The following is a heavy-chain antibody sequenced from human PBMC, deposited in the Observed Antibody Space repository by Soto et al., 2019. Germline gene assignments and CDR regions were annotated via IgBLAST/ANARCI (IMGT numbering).Heavy chain of an antibody. CDR2: FDPEDGET. D-gene: IGHD3-16*01. Sequence: ASVKGSCKVSGYTLTEVSMHWVRQAPGKGLEWMGGFDPEDGETIYAQKFQGRVTMTEDTSTDTAYMELSSLRSEDTAVYYCATLLLGEQAVRFDYWGQGTLVTVSS. CDR3: ATLLLGEQAVRFDY. V-gene: IGHV1-24*01. CDR1: GYTLTEVS. J-gene: IGHJ4*02.